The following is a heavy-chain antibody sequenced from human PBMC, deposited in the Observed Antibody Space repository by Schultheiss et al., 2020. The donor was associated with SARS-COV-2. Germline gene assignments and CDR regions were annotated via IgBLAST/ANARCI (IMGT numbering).Heavy chain of an antibody. V-gene: IGHV4-59*12. D-gene: IGHD3-22*01. Sequence: SETLSLTCAVYGGSFSGYYWSWIRQPPGKGLEWIGYIYYSGSTNYNPSLKSRVTISVDTSKNQFSLKLSSVTAADTAVYYCARGKKNYYYDSSGPSDYWGQGTLVTVSS. CDR2: IYYSGST. CDR1: GGSFSGYY. J-gene: IGHJ4*02. CDR3: ARGKKNYYYDSSGPSDY.